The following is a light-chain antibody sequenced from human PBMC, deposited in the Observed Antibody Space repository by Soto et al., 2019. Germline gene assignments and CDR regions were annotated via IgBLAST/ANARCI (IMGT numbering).Light chain of an antibody. Sequence: EIVMTQSPATLSVSPGERATLSCRASQSISSNLAWYQQKPGQAPRLLMFRTSSRATGFPARFSGSGSGTEFNLTISSLQSEDCGVYYCQQYNNWPRATCGGGTKVEIK. CDR3: QQYNNWPRAT. CDR2: RTS. J-gene: IGKJ4*01. V-gene: IGKV3-15*01. CDR1: QSISSN.